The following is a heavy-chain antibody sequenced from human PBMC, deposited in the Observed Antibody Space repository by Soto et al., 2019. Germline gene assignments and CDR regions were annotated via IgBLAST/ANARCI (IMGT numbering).Heavy chain of an antibody. CDR3: ARHSGAVVYDYMDV. CDR1: GGSISSGGYY. D-gene: IGHD6-19*01. J-gene: IGHJ6*03. Sequence: ETLSLTCTVSGGSISSGGYYCSWIRQHPGKGLEWIGSIYYSGSTYYNPSLKSRVTISVDTSKNQFSLKLSSVTAADTAVYYCARHSGAVVYDYMDVWGKGTTVTVSS. V-gene: IGHV4-39*01. CDR2: IYYSGST.